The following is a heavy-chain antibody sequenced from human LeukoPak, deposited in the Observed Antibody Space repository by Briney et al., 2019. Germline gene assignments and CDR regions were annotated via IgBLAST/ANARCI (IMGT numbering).Heavy chain of an antibody. CDR3: ARGTTVTTFDY. Sequence: GESLKISCKGSGYSFTSYWNGWVRQMPGKSLEGMAFIYPGDSDTRYSPSFQGQVTISADKSITTAHLQWSSLKASDTAMYYCARGTTVTTFDYWGQGALVTVSS. CDR1: GYSFTSYW. V-gene: IGHV5-51*01. CDR2: IYPGDSDT. J-gene: IGHJ4*02. D-gene: IGHD4-17*01.